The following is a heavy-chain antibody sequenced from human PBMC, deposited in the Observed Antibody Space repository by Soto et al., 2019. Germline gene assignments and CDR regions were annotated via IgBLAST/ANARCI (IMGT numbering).Heavy chain of an antibody. Sequence: KPSETLSLTCAVSGGSISSGGHYWSWIRQHPGKGLEFIGYISYSGTAYYNPSLKSRLTLSIDKAENQFSLELRSVTAADTAVYYCAAANMGVAVPNWLDPWGHGTMVTVYS. CDR3: AAANMGVAVPNWLDP. J-gene: IGHJ5*02. CDR1: GGSISSGGHY. CDR2: ISYSGTA. D-gene: IGHD6-19*01. V-gene: IGHV4-31*11.